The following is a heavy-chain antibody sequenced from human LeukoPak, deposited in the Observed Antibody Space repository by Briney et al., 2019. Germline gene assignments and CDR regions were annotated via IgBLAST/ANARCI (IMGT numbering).Heavy chain of an antibody. CDR1: GGSISSYY. Sequence: SETLSLTCTVSGGSISSYYWSWIRQPPGKGLEWIGYIYYSGSTNYNPSLKSRVTISVDTSKNQFSLKLSSVTAADTAVYYCARGRGLYCSGGSCYSAAFDIWGQGTMVTVSS. CDR2: IYYSGST. CDR3: ARGRGLYCSGGSCYSAAFDI. J-gene: IGHJ3*02. V-gene: IGHV4-59*01. D-gene: IGHD2-15*01.